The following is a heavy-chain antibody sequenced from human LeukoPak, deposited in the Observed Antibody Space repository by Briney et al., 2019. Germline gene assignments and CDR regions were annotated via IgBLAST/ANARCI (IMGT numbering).Heavy chain of an antibody. CDR1: GGSISSYY. CDR3: ARAHCSGGSCYNAFDI. J-gene: IGHJ3*02. Sequence: ASETLSLTCTVSGGSISSYYWGWIRQPPGKGLEWIGYIYRSGSTYYNPSLKSRVTISVDRSKNQFSLKLSSVTAADTAVYYCARAHCSGGSCYNAFDIWGQGTMVTVSS. V-gene: IGHV4-4*09. CDR2: IYRSGST. D-gene: IGHD2-15*01.